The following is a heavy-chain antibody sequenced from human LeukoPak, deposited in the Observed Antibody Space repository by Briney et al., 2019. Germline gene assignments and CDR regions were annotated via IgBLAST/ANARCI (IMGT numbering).Heavy chain of an antibody. Sequence: GGSLRLSCAASGFTFDDYAMHWVRQAPGKGLEWVSGISWNSGSIGYADSVKGRFTISRDNAKNSLYLQMNSLRAEDTALYYCAKAPTGIAAAGVWYFDLWGRGTLVTVSS. V-gene: IGHV3-9*01. J-gene: IGHJ2*01. CDR2: ISWNSGSI. CDR3: AKAPTGIAAAGVWYFDL. CDR1: GFTFDDYA. D-gene: IGHD6-13*01.